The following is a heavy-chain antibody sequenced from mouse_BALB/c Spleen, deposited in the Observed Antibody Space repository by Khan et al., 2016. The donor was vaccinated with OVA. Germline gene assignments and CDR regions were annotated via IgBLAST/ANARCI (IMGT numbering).Heavy chain of an antibody. J-gene: IGHJ2*01. CDR1: GYSITSDYA. Sequence: EVELKESGPGLVKPSQSLSLTCTVTGYSITSDYAWNWIRQFPGNKLEWMGYIKYSGSTSYNPSLKSRISITRDTSKNQFFLQLKSVTTEDTATYYGARSGTISTVVVTDFDYWGQGTTLTVSS. D-gene: IGHD1-1*01. CDR2: IKYSGST. CDR3: ARSGTISTVVVTDFDY. V-gene: IGHV3-2*02.